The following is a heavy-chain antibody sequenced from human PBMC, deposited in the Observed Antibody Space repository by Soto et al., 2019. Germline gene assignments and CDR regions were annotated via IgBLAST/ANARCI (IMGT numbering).Heavy chain of an antibody. CDR3: AKDRLAGGFDY. Sequence: GGSLRLSCAAAGFTFSNYAMSWVRQAPGKGLEWVSLISATAGTTYYTDSVKGRFTISRDNSRNTVYLQMNSLRADDTAVYYCAKDRLAGGFDYWGQGTLVTVSS. V-gene: IGHV3-23*01. D-gene: IGHD3-16*01. CDR1: GFTFSNYA. J-gene: IGHJ4*02. CDR2: ISATAGTT.